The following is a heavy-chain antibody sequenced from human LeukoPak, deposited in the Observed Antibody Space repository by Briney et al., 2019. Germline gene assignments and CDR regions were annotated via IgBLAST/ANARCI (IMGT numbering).Heavy chain of an antibody. J-gene: IGHJ4*02. Sequence: PGESLKISCKGSGYSFTNYWIGWVRQMPGKGLEWMGIIYPSDSDTRYSPSFQGQVTISADKSITTAYLQWDSLKASDTAIYYCAIGELIDCFDFWGQGTVVTVSS. V-gene: IGHV5-51*01. CDR1: GYSFTNYW. CDR3: AIGELIDCFDF. CDR2: IYPSDSDT. D-gene: IGHD2-21*01.